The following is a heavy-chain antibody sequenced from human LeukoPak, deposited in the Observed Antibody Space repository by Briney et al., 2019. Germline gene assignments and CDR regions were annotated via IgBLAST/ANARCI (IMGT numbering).Heavy chain of an antibody. D-gene: IGHD3-10*01. V-gene: IGHV4-39*07. Sequence: SETLSLTCTVSGGSSSRSDYYWTWFRQPPGKGLEWIGEFNHNWGAKYNPSLKSRVTISVDTSNNHLSLSLNSVTTADTAVYYCAASLWFGIYPDYWGQGSLVTVSS. CDR3: AASLWFGIYPDY. J-gene: IGHJ4*02. CDR1: GGSSSRSDYY. CDR2: FNHNWGA.